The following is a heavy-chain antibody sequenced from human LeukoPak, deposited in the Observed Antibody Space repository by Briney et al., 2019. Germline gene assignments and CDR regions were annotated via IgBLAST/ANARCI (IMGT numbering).Heavy chain of an antibody. Sequence: GPVKVSCKASGYTCTSYGISWVRQAPGQGLEWMGWISAYNGNTNYAQKLQGRVTMTTDTSTSTAYMELRSLRSDDTAVYYCARVQGAAAGIGDYYYYYYMDVWGKGTTVTISS. CDR2: ISAYNGNT. CDR3: ARVQGAAAGIGDYYYYYYMDV. J-gene: IGHJ6*03. V-gene: IGHV1-18*01. CDR1: GYTCTSYG. D-gene: IGHD6-13*01.